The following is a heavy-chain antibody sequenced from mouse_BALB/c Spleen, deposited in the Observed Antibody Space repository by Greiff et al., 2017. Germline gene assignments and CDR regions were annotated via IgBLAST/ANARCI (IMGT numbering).Heavy chain of an antibody. J-gene: IGHJ3*01. D-gene: IGHD2-3*01. CDR2: INPSNGGT. V-gene: IGHV1S81*02. CDR3: TRCYDGYYPPFAY. Sequence: VKLQESGAELVKPGASVKLSCKASGYTFTSYYMYWVKQRPGQGLEWIGGINPSNGGTNFNEKFKSKATLTVDKSSSTAYMQLSSLTSEDSAVYYCTRCYDGYYPPFAYWGQGTLVTVSA. CDR1: GYTFTSYY.